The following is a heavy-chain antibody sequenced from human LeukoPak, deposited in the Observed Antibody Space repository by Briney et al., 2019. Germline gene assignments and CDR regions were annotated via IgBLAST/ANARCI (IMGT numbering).Heavy chain of an antibody. D-gene: IGHD4-23*01. V-gene: IGHV1-69*13. CDR3: ARDRYGGNPKFDY. J-gene: IGHJ4*02. CDR2: IIPIFGTA. Sequence: GASVKVSCKASGGTFSSYAISWVRQAPGQGLEWMGGIIPIFGTANYAQKFQGRVTITADESTSTAYMELSSLRSEDTAVYYCARDRYGGNPKFDYWGQGTLVTVSS. CDR1: GGTFSSYA.